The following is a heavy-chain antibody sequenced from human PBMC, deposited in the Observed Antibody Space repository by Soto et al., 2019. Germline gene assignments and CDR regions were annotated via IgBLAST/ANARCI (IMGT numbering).Heavy chain of an antibody. Sequence: GGSLRLSCAASGFTFSSYGMHWVRQAPGKGLEWVAVISYDGSNKYYADSVKGRFTISRDNSKNTLYLQMNSLRAEDTAVYYCAKAALIKEAPSNYYGSGSYYYYYGMDVWGQGTTVTVSS. J-gene: IGHJ6*02. V-gene: IGHV3-30*18. CDR2: ISYDGSNK. CDR1: GFTFSSYG. D-gene: IGHD3-10*01. CDR3: AKAALIKEAPSNYYGSGSYYYYYGMDV.